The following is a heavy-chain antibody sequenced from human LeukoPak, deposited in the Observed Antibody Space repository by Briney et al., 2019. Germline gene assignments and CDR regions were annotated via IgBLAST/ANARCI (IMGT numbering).Heavy chain of an antibody. V-gene: IGHV3-21*01. CDR3: AREDWIDY. CDR1: GFTFRSYS. J-gene: IGHJ4*02. CDR2: ISSSSSYI. D-gene: IGHD1-1*01. Sequence: GGSLRLSCAASGFTFRSYSMNWVRQAAGKGLEWVSSISSSSSYIYYADSVKGRFTISRDNDKNSLYLQMNSLRAEDTAVYYCAREDWIDYWGQGTLVTVSS.